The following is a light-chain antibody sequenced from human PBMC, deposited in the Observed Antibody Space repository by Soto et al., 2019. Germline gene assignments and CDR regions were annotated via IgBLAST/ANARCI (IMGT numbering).Light chain of an antibody. J-gene: IGLJ3*02. CDR3: SSYAGSNIWV. CDR1: SSDVGDYNF. CDR2: EVN. V-gene: IGLV2-8*01. Sequence: QSVLTQPPSASGSPGQSVTFSCSGTSSDVGDYNFVSWYQQHPGKAPKLMIYEVNKRPSGVPDRFSGSKSGNTASLTVSGLQAEDEADYYCSSYAGSNIWVFGGGTKLTVL.